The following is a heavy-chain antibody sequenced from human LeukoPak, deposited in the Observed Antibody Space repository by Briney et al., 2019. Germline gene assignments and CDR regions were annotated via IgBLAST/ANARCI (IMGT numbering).Heavy chain of an antibody. CDR2: ISSSSSYI. CDR3: ARKPTYYYDSSGYSPYYYGMDV. CDR1: GFTFSSYA. J-gene: IGHJ6*02. Sequence: GSLRLSCAASGFTFSSYAMSWVRQAPGKGLEWVSSISSSSSYIYYADSVKGRFTISRDNAKNSLYLQMNSLRAEDTAVYYCARKPTYYYDSSGYSPYYYGMDVWGQGTTVTVSS. V-gene: IGHV3-21*01. D-gene: IGHD3-22*01.